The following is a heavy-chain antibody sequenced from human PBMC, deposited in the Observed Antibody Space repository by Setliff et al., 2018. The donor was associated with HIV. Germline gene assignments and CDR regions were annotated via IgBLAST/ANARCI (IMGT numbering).Heavy chain of an antibody. D-gene: IGHD3-3*01. CDR3: ARDGNFWSGPPGMDV. V-gene: IGHV3-48*01. CDR2: ISSSSRTI. Sequence: GGSLRLSCAASGFTFSSYSMNWVRQAPGKGLEWVSYISSSSRTIYYADSVKGRFTISRDNSKNTLYLQMNSLRAEDTAVYYCARDGNFWSGPPGMDVWGKGTTVTVSS. CDR1: GFTFSSYS. J-gene: IGHJ6*04.